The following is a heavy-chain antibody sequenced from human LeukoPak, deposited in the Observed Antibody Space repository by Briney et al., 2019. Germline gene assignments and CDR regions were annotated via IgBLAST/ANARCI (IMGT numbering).Heavy chain of an antibody. Sequence: GGSLRLSCAASGFTVSNNYMNWVRQAPGKGLEWVSVIYSGDSTYYADSVKGRFTISRDTSKNTLYLQMNNLRAEDTAMYYCARACYTAGCDYWGQGTLVTVSS. J-gene: IGHJ4*02. CDR3: ARACYTAGCDY. CDR1: GFTVSNNY. D-gene: IGHD2-15*01. CDR2: IYSGDST. V-gene: IGHV3-53*01.